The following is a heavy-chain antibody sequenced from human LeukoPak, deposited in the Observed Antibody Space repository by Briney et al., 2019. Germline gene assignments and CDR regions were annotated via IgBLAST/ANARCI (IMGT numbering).Heavy chain of an antibody. V-gene: IGHV4-4*07. CDR1: GGSVSSYY. D-gene: IGHD6-13*01. CDR2: IYGTVT. Sequence: SETLSLTCTVSGGSVSSYYLSWIRQPAGKGLEWIGRIYGTVTTYNPSLVGRVTLSVDTSNNHFSLKLRSVTAADTAVYYCARGADESSSWLPFDYWGQGTLVTVSS. CDR3: ARGADESSSWLPFDY. J-gene: IGHJ4*02.